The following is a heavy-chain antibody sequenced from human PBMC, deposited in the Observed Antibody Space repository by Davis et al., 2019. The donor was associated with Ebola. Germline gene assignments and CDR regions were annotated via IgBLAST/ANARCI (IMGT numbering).Heavy chain of an antibody. CDR2: INHSGST. J-gene: IGHJ4*02. CDR3: ARAVAGTGNFDH. D-gene: IGHD6-19*01. CDR1: GGSFSGYY. V-gene: IGHV4-34*01. Sequence: SETLSLTCAVYGGSFSGYYWSWIRQPPGKGLEWIGEINHSGSTNYNPSLKSRVTMSEDTSKNQIFLNLSSVTAADMAVYYCARAVAGTGNFDHWGQGTLVTVSS.